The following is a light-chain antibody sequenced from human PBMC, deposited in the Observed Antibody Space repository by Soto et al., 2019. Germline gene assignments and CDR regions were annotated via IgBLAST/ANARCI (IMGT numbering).Light chain of an antibody. CDR2: EDN. Sequence: NFMLTQPHSVSESPRKTVTISCTRTSGSIASNYVQWYQQRPGSASTTVIYEDNQRHSGVPDRFSGSIDSSSNSASLTISGLKTDEEAAYYCQSYDSSAYVFGTGTKLTVL. V-gene: IGLV6-57*04. CDR1: SGSIASNY. CDR3: QSYDSSAYV. J-gene: IGLJ1*01.